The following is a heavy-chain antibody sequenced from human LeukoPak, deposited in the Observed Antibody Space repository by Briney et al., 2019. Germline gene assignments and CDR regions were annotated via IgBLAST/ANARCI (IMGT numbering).Heavy chain of an antibody. V-gene: IGHV3-30*03. CDR1: GFTFSRHG. Sequence: HTGGSLRLSCAASGFTFSRHGMHWVRQAPGKGLEWVAVIGDTGRAKYYADSVEGRFTASRDNSKNALYLEMNSLRYDDTALYYCAREAAWGNWYFDLWGRGTLVTVSS. D-gene: IGHD3-16*01. CDR3: AREAAWGNWYFDL. J-gene: IGHJ2*01. CDR2: IGDTGRAK.